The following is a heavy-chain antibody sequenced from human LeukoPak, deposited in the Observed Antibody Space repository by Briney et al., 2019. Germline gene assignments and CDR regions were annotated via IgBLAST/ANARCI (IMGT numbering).Heavy chain of an antibody. D-gene: IGHD4-17*01. CDR3: ALVTTDRPFDY. CDR2: ISGNGGST. Sequence: PGGSLRLSCAASGFTFSNYAMIWVRQAPGKGLEWVSGISGNGGSTYYADSVKGRFTISRDNSKNTLYVQMNSLRAEDTAIYYCALVTTDRPFDYWGQGTLVTVSS. J-gene: IGHJ4*02. CDR1: GFTFSNYA. V-gene: IGHV3-23*01.